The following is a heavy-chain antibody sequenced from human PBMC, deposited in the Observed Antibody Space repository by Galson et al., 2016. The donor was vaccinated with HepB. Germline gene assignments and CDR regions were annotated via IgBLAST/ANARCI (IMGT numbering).Heavy chain of an antibody. V-gene: IGHV3-23*01. D-gene: IGHD6-13*01. CDR1: GFTFTNYA. J-gene: IGHJ4*02. CDR3: ANGIWYGSTY. CDR2: ISHTGSDT. Sequence: SLRLSCAASGFTFTNYAMSWVRQAPGKGLEWTSTISHTGSDTFYADSVRGRFTISRDISRNTLYLQLNSLRVEDTAIYYCANGIWYGSTYWGQGALVTVSS.